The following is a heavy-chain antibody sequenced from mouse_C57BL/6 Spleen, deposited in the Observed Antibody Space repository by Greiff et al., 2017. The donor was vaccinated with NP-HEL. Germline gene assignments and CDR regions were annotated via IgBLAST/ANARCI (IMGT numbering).Heavy chain of an antibody. D-gene: IGHD2-3*01. CDR3: ARIGERDGYSPYYAMDY. Sequence: QVTLKESGPGILQSSQTLSLTCSFSGFSLSTSGMGVSWIRQPSGKGLEWLAHIYWDDDKRYNPSLKSRLTISKDTSRNQVFLKITSVDTADTATYYCARIGERDGYSPYYAMDYWGQGTSVTVSS. CDR2: IYWDDDK. J-gene: IGHJ4*01. CDR1: GFSLSTSGMG. V-gene: IGHV8-12*01.